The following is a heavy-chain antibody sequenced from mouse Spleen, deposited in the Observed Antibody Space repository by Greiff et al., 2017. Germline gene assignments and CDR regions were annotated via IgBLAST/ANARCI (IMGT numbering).Heavy chain of an antibody. D-gene: IGHD2-4*01. V-gene: IGHV5-17*01. CDR3: ARPYYDYGPWFAY. J-gene: IGHJ3*01. Sequence: EVHLVESGGGLVKPGGSLKLSCAASGFTFSDYGMHWVRQAPEKGLEWVAYISSGSSTIYYADTVKGRFTISRDNAKNTLFLQMTSLRSEDTAMYYCARPYYDYGPWFAYWGQGTLVTVSA. CDR2: ISSGSSTI. CDR1: GFTFSDYG.